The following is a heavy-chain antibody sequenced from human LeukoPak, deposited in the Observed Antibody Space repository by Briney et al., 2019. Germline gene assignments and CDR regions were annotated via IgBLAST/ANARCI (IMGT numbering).Heavy chain of an antibody. Sequence: GGSLRLSCAASGFTFSRYWMSWVRQAPGKGLEWVANIKEDGGEKFHVDSVKGRFTISRESAKNSLYLQMNSLRAGDTAVYYCARVLSARSGGYDAFDIWGQGTMVTVSS. V-gene: IGHV3-7*01. CDR3: ARVLSARSGGYDAFDI. D-gene: IGHD6-25*01. CDR1: GFTFSRYW. CDR2: IKEDGGEK. J-gene: IGHJ3*02.